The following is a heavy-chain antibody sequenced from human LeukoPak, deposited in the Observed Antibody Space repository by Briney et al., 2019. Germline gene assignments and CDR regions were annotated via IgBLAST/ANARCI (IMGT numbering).Heavy chain of an antibody. J-gene: IGHJ6*03. CDR1: GGTFSSYA. CDR3: ARSLKLERENLYYYYYMDV. V-gene: IGHV1-69*13. Sequence: GASVKVSCKASGGTFSSYAISWVRQAPGQGLEWMGGIIPIFGTANYAQKFQGRVTITADESTSTAYMELSSLRSEDTAVYYCARSLKLERENLYYYYYMDVWGKGTTVTISS. D-gene: IGHD1-1*01. CDR2: IIPIFGTA.